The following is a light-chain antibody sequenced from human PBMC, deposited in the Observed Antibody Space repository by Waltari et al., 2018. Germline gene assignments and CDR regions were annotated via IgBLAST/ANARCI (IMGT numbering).Light chain of an antibody. CDR2: KNN. Sequence: QSVLTQPPSVSAAPGQKVTISCSGSTSNIGSNYVSWYQPLPGTVPKLLIYKNNERPPGIPDRFSGSKSGTSATLDIAGLQTGDEGEYYCATWDESLNGVFGPGTKVTVL. CDR3: ATWDESLNGV. CDR1: TSNIGSNY. V-gene: IGLV1-51*02. J-gene: IGLJ1*01.